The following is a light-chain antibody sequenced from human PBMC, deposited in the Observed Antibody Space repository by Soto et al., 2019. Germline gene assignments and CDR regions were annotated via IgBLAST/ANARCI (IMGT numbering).Light chain of an antibody. CDR2: EVS. V-gene: IGLV2-14*01. CDR3: SSYTSSSTLVV. Sequence: QSVLTQPASVSGSPGQSITISCTGTSSDVGGYNYVSWYQQHPGNAPKLMIYEVSNRPSGVSNRVSGSKSGNTASLTISGLQAEDEADYYCSSYTSSSTLVVFGGGTKLTVL. J-gene: IGLJ2*01. CDR1: SSDVGGYNY.